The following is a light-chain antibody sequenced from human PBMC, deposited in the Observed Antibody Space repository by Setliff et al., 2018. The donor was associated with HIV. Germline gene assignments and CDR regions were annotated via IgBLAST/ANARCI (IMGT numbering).Light chain of an antibody. CDR2: DVS. CDR3: TSYASSSTLYV. CDR1: SSDVGGYNY. V-gene: IGLV2-11*01. J-gene: IGLJ1*01. Sequence: QSVLTQPRSVSGSPGQSVTISCTGTSSDVGGYNYVSWYQQHPGKAPKLMICDVSKRPSGVPDRFSGSKSGNTASLTISGLQAEDEADYYCTSYASSSTLYVFGTGTKVTVL.